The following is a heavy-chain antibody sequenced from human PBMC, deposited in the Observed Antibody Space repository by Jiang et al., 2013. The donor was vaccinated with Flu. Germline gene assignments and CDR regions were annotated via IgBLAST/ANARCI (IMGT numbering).Heavy chain of an antibody. CDR3: ASGFYDTGGYSTPFGV. Sequence: GPGLVKPSETLSLTCSVSGTSITSDYWNWIRQTPEKGLEWIGYIYHSGSTKYNPSLRGRATILVDTSKNQFSLQLTSVTAADTAVYYCASGFYDTGGYSTPFGVWGQGTLV. CDR2: IYHSGST. V-gene: IGHV4-59*08. CDR1: GTSITSDY. J-gene: IGHJ4*02. D-gene: IGHD3-22*01.